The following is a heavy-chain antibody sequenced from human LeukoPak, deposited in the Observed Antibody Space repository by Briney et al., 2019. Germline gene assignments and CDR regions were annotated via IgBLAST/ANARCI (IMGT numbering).Heavy chain of an antibody. CDR2: IRYHGSDK. Sequence: GGSLRLSCAASGFTFSGSGMHWVRQAPGKGLEWVAFIRYHGSDKFYADSVKGRFTISRDNSKNTLYLQMNSLRPEDTSVYYCSRSPTSWYFDYWGQGTLVTVSS. D-gene: IGHD2-2*01. J-gene: IGHJ4*02. CDR1: GFTFSGSG. V-gene: IGHV3-30*02. CDR3: SRSPTSWYFDY.